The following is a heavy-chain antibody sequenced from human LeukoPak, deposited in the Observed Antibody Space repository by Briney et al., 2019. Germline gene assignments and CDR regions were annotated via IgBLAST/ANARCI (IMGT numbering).Heavy chain of an antibody. CDR1: GFTFDDYA. V-gene: IGHV3-9*01. Sequence: GGSLRLSCAASGFTFDDYAMHWVRQAPGKGLEWVSGISWNSGSIGYADSVKGRFTISRDNAKNSLYLQMNSLRAEDTALYYCAKDTAAMDYYGMDVWGQGTTVTVSS. J-gene: IGHJ6*02. D-gene: IGHD5-18*01. CDR3: AKDTAAMDYYGMDV. CDR2: ISWNSGSI.